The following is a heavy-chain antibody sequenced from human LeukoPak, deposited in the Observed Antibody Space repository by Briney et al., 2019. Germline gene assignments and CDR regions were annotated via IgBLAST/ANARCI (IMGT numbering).Heavy chain of an antibody. CDR1: GFTFNFYS. CDR3: VRGGVSAQREDVFDI. CDR2: ISASPYI. J-gene: IGHJ3*02. V-gene: IGHV3-21*06. Sequence: PGGSLRLSCAGSGFTFNFYSMNWARQAPGKGLEWVSSISASPYIYYADSVKGRFTISRDDAKSSLYLQMNNLRAEDTAVYYCVRGGVSAQREDVFDIWGQGTMVTVSS. D-gene: IGHD2/OR15-2a*01.